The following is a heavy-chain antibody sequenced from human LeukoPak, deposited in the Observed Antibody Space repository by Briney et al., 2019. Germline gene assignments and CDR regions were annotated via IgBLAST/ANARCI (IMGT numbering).Heavy chain of an antibody. CDR3: ARDVGYCSGGSCFNYDY. V-gene: IGHV4-4*02. CDR1: GGSISSSNW. D-gene: IGHD2-15*01. Sequence: SETLSLTCAVSGGSISSSNWWSWVRQPPGKGLEWIGEIYYSGSTKNNPSLKNRVTISVDKSKNQFSLKLSSVTAADTAVYYCARDVGYCSGGSCFNYDYWGQGTLVTVSS. J-gene: IGHJ4*02. CDR2: IYYSGST.